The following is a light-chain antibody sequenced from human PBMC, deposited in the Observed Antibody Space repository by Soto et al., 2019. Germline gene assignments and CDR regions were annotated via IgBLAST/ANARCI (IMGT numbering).Light chain of an antibody. CDR3: CSFARSSTLV. V-gene: IGLV2-23*01. Sequence: QSALTQPASVSGSPGQSITISCTGTSSDVGSYNLVSWYQQHPGKAPKLMIYEGTKRPSGVSNRFSGSKSGNTASLTIPGLQAEDEANYYCCSFARSSTLVFGGGTKLTVL. CDR1: SSDVGSYNL. CDR2: EGT. J-gene: IGLJ2*01.